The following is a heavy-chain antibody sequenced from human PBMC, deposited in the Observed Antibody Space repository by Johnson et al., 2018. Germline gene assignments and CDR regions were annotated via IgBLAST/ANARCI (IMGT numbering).Heavy chain of an antibody. D-gene: IGHD6-13*01. V-gene: IGHV3-23*04. CDR3: AKGYWIAAAGTGGGACDF. CDR1: GFIFSNYP. J-gene: IGHJ3*01. Sequence: EVQLVESGGGLEQPGGSLRLSCAASGFIFSNYPMNWVRQAPGKGLEWVSAVSASGDTTHYADSVKGRFTISRDNSQKTLFLQMNSLRAEDTALYYCAKGYWIAAAGTGGGACDFWGQGVMVTVS. CDR2: VSASGDTT.